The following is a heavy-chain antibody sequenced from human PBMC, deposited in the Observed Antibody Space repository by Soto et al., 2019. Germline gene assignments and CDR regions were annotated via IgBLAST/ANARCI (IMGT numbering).Heavy chain of an antibody. Sequence: GGSLRLSCAASGFTFSSYGMHWVRQAPGKGLEWVAVIWYDGSNKYYADSVKGRFTISRDNSKNTLYLQMNSLRAEDTAVYYCARIHVSSSWFDKDAFDIWGQGTMVTVSS. CDR1: GFTFSSYG. D-gene: IGHD6-13*01. V-gene: IGHV3-33*01. CDR2: IWYDGSNK. CDR3: ARIHVSSSWFDKDAFDI. J-gene: IGHJ3*02.